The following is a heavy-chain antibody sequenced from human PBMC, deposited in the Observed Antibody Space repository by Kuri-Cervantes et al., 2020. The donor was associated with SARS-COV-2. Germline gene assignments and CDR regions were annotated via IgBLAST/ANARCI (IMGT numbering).Heavy chain of an antibody. Sequence: GGSLRLSCAASGFTFSSYALHWVRQAPGKGLEWVANIKQDGSQRYYVDSVKGRFTLSRDNAKNMLFLQMNSLRAEDTAVYYCVRDGDHWNFDYWGQGTLVTVSS. CDR1: GFTFSSYA. V-gene: IGHV3-7*01. CDR3: VRDGDHWNFDY. D-gene: IGHD1-1*01. CDR2: IKQDGSQR. J-gene: IGHJ4*02.